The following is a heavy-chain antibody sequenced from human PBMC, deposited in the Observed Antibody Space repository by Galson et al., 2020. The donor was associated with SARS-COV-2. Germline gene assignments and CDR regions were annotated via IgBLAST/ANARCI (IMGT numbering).Heavy chain of an antibody. CDR2: ITGSGGST. CDR3: AKSPMRIVVVSVDY. V-gene: IGHV3-23*01. Sequence: GESLKISCAASGFTFSSYAMSWVRQAPGKGLEWVSAITGSGGSTYYADSVKGRFTISRDNSKNTLYLQMNIRRAEDTAVYYCAKSPMRIVVVSVDYWGQGTLVIVSS. CDR1: GFTFSSYA. J-gene: IGHJ4*02. D-gene: IGHD2-2*01.